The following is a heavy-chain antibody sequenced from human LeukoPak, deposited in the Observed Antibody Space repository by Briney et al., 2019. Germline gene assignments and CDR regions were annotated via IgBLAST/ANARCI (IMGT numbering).Heavy chain of an antibody. CDR1: GFTFSSYS. CDR2: ISSSSSTI. J-gene: IGHJ4*02. CDR3: ARRPYSSSWYYFDY. Sequence: PGGSLRLSCAASGFTFSSYSMNWVRQAPGKGLEWVSYISSSSSTIYYADSVKGRFTISRDNAKNSLYLQMNCLRAEDTAVYYCARRPYSSSWYYFDYWGQGTLVTVSS. D-gene: IGHD6-13*01. V-gene: IGHV3-48*01.